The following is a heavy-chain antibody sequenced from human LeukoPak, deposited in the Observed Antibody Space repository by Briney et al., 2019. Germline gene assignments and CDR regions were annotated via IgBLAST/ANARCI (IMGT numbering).Heavy chain of an antibody. CDR2: INHSGST. Sequence: SETLSLTCAVYGGSFSGYNWSWIRQPPGKGLEWIGEINHSGSTNYNPSLKSRVTISVDTSKNQFSLKLSSVTAADTAVYYCARDQAHTGLLDYWGQGTLVTVSS. D-gene: IGHD1-1*01. J-gene: IGHJ4*02. V-gene: IGHV4-34*01. CDR1: GGSFSGYN. CDR3: ARDQAHTGLLDY.